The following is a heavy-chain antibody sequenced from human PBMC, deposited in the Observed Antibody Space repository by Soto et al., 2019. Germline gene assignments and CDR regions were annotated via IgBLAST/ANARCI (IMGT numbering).Heavy chain of an antibody. D-gene: IGHD4-17*01. Sequence: QITLKESRPTLVKPTQTLTLTCTFSGLSLTTAGAGVGWIRQPPGKALEWLALTYWNDDTRYNPSLKSRLTITKDTSKNQVVLTMTYMDPVDTATYYCAHRGYGNYPRDNWFDPWGQGIQVIVSS. J-gene: IGHJ5*02. CDR1: GLSLTTAGAG. V-gene: IGHV2-5*01. CDR3: AHRGYGNYPRDNWFDP. CDR2: TYWNDDT.